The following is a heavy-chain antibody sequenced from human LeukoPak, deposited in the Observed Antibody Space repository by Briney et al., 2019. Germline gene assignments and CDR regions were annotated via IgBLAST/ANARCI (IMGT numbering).Heavy chain of an antibody. CDR1: GYTFSTYA. V-gene: IGHV3-23*01. D-gene: IGHD3-16*02. J-gene: IGHJ4*02. CDR2: ISSSGGNT. Sequence: GGSLRLSSAASGYTFSTYAMCWGRQAPGEGLEWVSDISSSGGNTYYADPVKGRFTISRHNSKNTLYPQMNSLRAEDTAVYYRAKDLLITFGGVIGDLDYWGQG. CDR3: AKDLLITFGGVIGDLDY.